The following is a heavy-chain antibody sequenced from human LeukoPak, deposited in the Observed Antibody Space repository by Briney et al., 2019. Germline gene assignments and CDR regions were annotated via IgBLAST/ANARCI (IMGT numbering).Heavy chain of an antibody. D-gene: IGHD5-18*01. V-gene: IGHV4-59*01. CDR2: IYYSGST. CDR1: GGSISSYY. CDR3: ARFGGYSYGSAADY. Sequence: PSETLSLTCTVSGGSISSYYWSWIRQPPGKGLEWIGYIYYSGSTYYNPSLKSRVTISVDTSKNQFSLKLSSVTAADTAVYYCARFGGYSYGSAADYWGQGTLVTVSS. J-gene: IGHJ4*02.